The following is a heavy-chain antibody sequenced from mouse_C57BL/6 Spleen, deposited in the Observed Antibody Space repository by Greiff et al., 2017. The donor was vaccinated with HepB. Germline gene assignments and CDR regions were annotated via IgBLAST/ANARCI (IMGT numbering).Heavy chain of an antibody. CDR3: TSSTTGYFDY. D-gene: IGHD2-12*01. V-gene: IGHV1-15*01. CDR1: GYTFTDYE. CDR2: IDPETGGT. Sequence: VQLQESGAELVRPGASVTLSCKASGYTFTDYEMHWVKQTPVHGLEWIGAIDPETGGTAYNQKFKGKAILTADKSSSTAYMELRSLTSEDSAVYYCTSSTTGYFDYWGQGTTLTVSS. J-gene: IGHJ2*01.